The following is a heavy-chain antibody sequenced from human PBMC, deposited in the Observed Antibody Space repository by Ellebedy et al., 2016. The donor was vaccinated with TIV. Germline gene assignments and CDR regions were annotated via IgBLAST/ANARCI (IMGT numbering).Heavy chain of an antibody. CDR2: IRSKPNSYAT. CDR3: AKDDDVSVRNRFDP. Sequence: GESLRISCAASGFTFSGSAMHWVRQASGKGLEWVGRIRSKPNSYATAYAASVKGRFTISRDDSKNTVYLQMNSLRAEDTAVYYCAKDDDVSVRNRFDPWGQGTLVTVSS. V-gene: IGHV3-73*01. CDR1: GFTFSGSA. D-gene: IGHD3-16*01. J-gene: IGHJ5*02.